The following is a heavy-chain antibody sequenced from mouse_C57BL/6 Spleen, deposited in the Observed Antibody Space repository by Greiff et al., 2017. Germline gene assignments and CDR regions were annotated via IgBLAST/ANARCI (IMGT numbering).Heavy chain of an antibody. V-gene: IGHV5-4*01. CDR1: GFTFSSYA. D-gene: IGHD4-1*01. CDR3: ARDRLTGNYFDY. J-gene: IGHJ2*01. CDR2: ISDGGSYT. Sequence: EVMLVESGGGLVKPGGSLKLSCAASGFTFSSYAMSWVRQTPEKRLEWVATISDGGSYTYYPDNVKGRFTISRDNAKNNLYLQMSHLKSEDTAMYYCARDRLTGNYFDYWGQGTTLTVSS.